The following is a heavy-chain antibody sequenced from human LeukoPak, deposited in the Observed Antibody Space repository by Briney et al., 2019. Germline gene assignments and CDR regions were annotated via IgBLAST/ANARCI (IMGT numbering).Heavy chain of an antibody. CDR3: AKGHFGAGHY. D-gene: IGHD3-3*01. Sequence: GGSLRLSCTASGFTFCDYTMHWFRQPPGRGLQWVSLITGDGGTTSYAGSVKGRFTISRDNSKNSLYLHMNSLRNEDTALYYCAKGHFGAGHYWGQGTLVTVSS. CDR2: ITGDGGTT. V-gene: IGHV3-43*02. CDR1: GFTFCDYT. J-gene: IGHJ4*02.